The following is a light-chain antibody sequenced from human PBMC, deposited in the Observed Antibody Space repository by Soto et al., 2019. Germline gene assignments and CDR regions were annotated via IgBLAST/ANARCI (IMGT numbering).Light chain of an antibody. J-gene: IGKJ2*01. V-gene: IGKV1-5*01. CDR2: DAS. CDR1: QSISNW. Sequence: DIQMTQSPSILSASVGDRVTITCRARQSISNWVAWYQQKPGRAPKVLIYDASSLQSGGPSRFSGSGSGTEFTLTLSSLQPDDIASYYCQQYKSYSYTFGQGTNLEI. CDR3: QQYKSYSYT.